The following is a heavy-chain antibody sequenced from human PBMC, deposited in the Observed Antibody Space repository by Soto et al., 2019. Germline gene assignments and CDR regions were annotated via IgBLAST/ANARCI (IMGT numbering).Heavy chain of an antibody. CDR3: AKDLRSSVRYSTGLFDY. CDR1: GFTFSSYG. V-gene: IGHV3-30*18. D-gene: IGHD1-26*01. Sequence: GGSLRLSCAASGFTFSSYGMHWVRQAPGKGLEWVAVISYDGSNKYYADSVKGRFTISRDNSKNTLYLQMNSLRAEDTAVYYCAKDLRSSVRYSTGLFDYWGQGTLVTVSS. J-gene: IGHJ4*02. CDR2: ISYDGSNK.